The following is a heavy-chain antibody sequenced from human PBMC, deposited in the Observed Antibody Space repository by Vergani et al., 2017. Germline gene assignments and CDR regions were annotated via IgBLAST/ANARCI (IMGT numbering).Heavy chain of an antibody. V-gene: IGHV5-51*03. CDR1: EYSFGNYW. Sequence: EVELGQSGPEMRKPGESLKISCKGSEYSFGNYWIGWVRQLPGKGLEWMGIIYPTDSDTRYSPSFQGQVTSSADKSISTAFLQWDSLKASDTALYYCARYTTYTDSWGQGTLVTVSS. CDR3: ARYTTYTDS. CDR2: IYPTDSDT. D-gene: IGHD1-1*01. J-gene: IGHJ4*02.